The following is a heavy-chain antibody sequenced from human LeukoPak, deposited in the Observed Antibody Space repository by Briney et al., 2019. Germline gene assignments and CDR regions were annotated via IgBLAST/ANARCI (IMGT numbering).Heavy chain of an antibody. D-gene: IGHD3-22*01. Sequence: GGSLRLSCAASGFTFSNAWMSWVRQAPGKGLEWVGRIKSKTDGGTTDYAAPVKGRFTISRDDSKNTLYLQMNSLKTEDTAVYYCTTERFYDSSGYPGRNAFDIWGQGTMVTVSS. CDR2: IKSKTDGGTT. CDR3: TTERFYDSSGYPGRNAFDI. V-gene: IGHV3-15*01. CDR1: GFTFSNAW. J-gene: IGHJ3*02.